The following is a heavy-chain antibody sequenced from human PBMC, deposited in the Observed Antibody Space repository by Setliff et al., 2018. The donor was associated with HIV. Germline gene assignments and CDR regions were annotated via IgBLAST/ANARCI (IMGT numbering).Heavy chain of an antibody. D-gene: IGHD1-26*01. CDR2: IYISGTT. Sequence: LSLTCTVSGGSINNHYWYWIRQPPGKGLEWIGYIYISGTTNYNPSLKNRVTMSLDTSKTQVSLRLTSVTAADTAVYYCARRSIVGVTRGFYYYGLDVWGQGTTVTV. J-gene: IGHJ6*02. CDR1: GGSINNHY. V-gene: IGHV4-4*09. CDR3: ARRSIVGVTRGFYYYGLDV.